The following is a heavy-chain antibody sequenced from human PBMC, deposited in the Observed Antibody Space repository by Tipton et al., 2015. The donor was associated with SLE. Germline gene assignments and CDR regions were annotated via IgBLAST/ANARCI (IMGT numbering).Heavy chain of an antibody. Sequence: TLSLTCTVSGGSISSYFWSWIRQPPGKGLEWIGSIYYSGSTYYNPSLKSRVTISVDTSKNQFSLKLGSVTAADTAVYYCARSGSYPYYYYYMDVWGKGTTVTVSS. D-gene: IGHD1-26*01. CDR2: IYYSGST. J-gene: IGHJ6*03. CDR1: GGSISSYF. CDR3: ARSGSYPYYYYYMDV. V-gene: IGHV4-39*07.